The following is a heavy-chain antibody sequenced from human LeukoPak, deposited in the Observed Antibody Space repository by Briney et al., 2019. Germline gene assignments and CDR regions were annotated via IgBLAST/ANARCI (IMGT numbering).Heavy chain of an antibody. CDR2: INPSGGST. Sequence: ASVKVSCKASGYTFTSYYMHWVRQAPGQGLEWMGIINPSGGSTSYAQKFQGRVTMTRDTSTSTVYMELSSLRSEDTAVYYCARVYCSGGSYYSRYYFDYWGQGTLVTVSS. CDR1: GYTFTSYY. D-gene: IGHD2-15*01. CDR3: ARVYCSGGSYYSRYYFDY. V-gene: IGHV1-46*01. J-gene: IGHJ4*02.